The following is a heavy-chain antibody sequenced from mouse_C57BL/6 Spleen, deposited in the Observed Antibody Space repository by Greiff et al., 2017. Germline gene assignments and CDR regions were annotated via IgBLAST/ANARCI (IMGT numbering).Heavy chain of an antibody. Sequence: EVKLVESGGGLVKPGGSLKLSCAASGFTFSDYGMHWVRQAPEKGLEWVAYISSGSSTIYYADTVKGRFTFSIDNAKNTLFLQMTSLRSEDTAMYYGARDDYDGYYFDYWGQGTTLTVSS. CDR3: ARDDYDGYYFDY. CDR1: GFTFSDYG. J-gene: IGHJ2*01. D-gene: IGHD2-4*01. CDR2: ISSGSSTI. V-gene: IGHV5-17*01.